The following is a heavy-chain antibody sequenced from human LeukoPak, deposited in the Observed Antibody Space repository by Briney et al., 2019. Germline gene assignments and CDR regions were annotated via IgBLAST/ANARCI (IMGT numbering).Heavy chain of an antibody. J-gene: IGHJ4*02. CDR3: AADPRIAAAYDY. V-gene: IGHV1-3*01. CDR2: INAGNGNT. Sequence: ASVKVSCKASGYTFTSYAMHWVRQAPGQRLEWMGWINAGNGNTKYSQKFQGRVTITRDTSASTAYMELSSLRSEDTAVYYCAADPRIAAAYDYWGQGTLVTVSS. CDR1: GYTFTSYA. D-gene: IGHD6-13*01.